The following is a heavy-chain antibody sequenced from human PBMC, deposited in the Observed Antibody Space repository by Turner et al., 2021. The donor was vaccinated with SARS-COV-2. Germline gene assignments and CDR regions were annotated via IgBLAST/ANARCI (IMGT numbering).Heavy chain of an antibody. CDR1: GGSFSGYY. J-gene: IGHJ5*02. V-gene: IGHV4-34*01. CDR2: IYHSGST. CDR3: ARSWGGILTGYSFDP. D-gene: IGHD3-9*01. Sequence: QVQIQQWGAGLLKPSETLSLTCAVYGGSFSGYYWSWIRQPPGKGLEWIGEIYHSGSTNYNPSLKSRVTISVDTSKNQFSLKLSSVTAADTAVYYCARSWGGILTGYSFDPWGQGTLVTVSS.